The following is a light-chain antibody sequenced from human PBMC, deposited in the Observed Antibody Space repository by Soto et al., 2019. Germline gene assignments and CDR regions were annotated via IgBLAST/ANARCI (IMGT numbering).Light chain of an antibody. J-gene: IGLJ1*01. CDR3: SSFAGTNSFV. CDR1: SXDVGGYNY. Sequence: QSALTQPASVSGSPGQSITICCTGTSXDVGGYNYVSWYQQRPGKAPKLIIYEVTRRPSGVPDRIFASKSDTTASLTVSGLQAEDEADYYCSSFAGTNSFVFGTGTKSPS. CDR2: EVT. V-gene: IGLV2-8*01.